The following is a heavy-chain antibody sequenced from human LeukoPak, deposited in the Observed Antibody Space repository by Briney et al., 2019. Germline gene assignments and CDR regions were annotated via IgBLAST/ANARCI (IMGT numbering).Heavy chain of an antibody. CDR1: EFTFTTYG. CDR2: IYYDGSNI. V-gene: IGHV3-33*01. J-gene: IGHJ4*02. Sequence: GGSLRLSCAASEFTFTTYGMHWVRQAPGHGLGGVAFIYYDGSNIYYADYVKGRFTISRDISKNTLYLQLDSRRAEDAAIYYWARDWKTNSFDYWGQGTLVTVSS. CDR3: ARDWKTNSFDY. D-gene: IGHD1-1*01.